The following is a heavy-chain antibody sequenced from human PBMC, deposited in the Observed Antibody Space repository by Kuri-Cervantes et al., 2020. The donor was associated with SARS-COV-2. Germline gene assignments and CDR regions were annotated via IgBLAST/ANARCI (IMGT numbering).Heavy chain of an antibody. V-gene: IGHV4-34*01. CDR2: IYYSGST. CDR1: GGSFSGYY. Sequence: SQTLSLTCAVYGGSFSGYYWGWIRQPPGKGLEWIGSIYYSGSTYYNPSLKSRVTISVDKSKNQFSLKLSSVTAADTAVYYCAREGGYCSSTSCYQTDAFDIWGQGTMVTVSS. CDR3: AREGGYCSSTSCYQTDAFDI. D-gene: IGHD2-2*03. J-gene: IGHJ3*02.